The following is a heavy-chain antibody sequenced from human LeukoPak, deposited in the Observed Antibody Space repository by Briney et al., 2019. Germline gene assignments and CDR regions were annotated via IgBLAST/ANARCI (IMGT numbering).Heavy chain of an antibody. Sequence: PGGSLRLSCAASGFTFSSYAMSWVRQAPGKGLEWVSGTSGSGGSTYYAGSVKGRFTISRDNSKNTLYLQMKSLRVEDTAVYYCAKNGGSQCYSHLDSWGQGTLVTVSS. CDR2: TSGSGGST. D-gene: IGHD2-15*01. CDR3: AKNGGSQCYSHLDS. CDR1: GFTFSSYA. J-gene: IGHJ4*02. V-gene: IGHV3-23*01.